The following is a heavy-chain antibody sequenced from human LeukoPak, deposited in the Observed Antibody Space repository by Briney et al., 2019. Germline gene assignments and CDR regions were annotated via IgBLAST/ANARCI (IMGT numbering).Heavy chain of an antibody. V-gene: IGHV3-21*01. Sequence: GGSLRLSCAATGFTFSSYSMNWVRQAPGKGLEWVSSISSSSSYIYCADSVKGRFTISRDNAKNSLYLQMNSLRAEDTAVYYCARDSRREWELLRSGIDYWGQGTLVTVSS. CDR2: ISSSSSYI. CDR1: GFTFSSYS. D-gene: IGHD1-26*01. CDR3: ARDSRREWELLRSGIDY. J-gene: IGHJ4*02.